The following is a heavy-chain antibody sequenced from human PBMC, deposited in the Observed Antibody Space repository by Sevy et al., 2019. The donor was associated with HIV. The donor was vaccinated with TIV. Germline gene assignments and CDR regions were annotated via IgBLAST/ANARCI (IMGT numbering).Heavy chain of an antibody. CDR2: ISPNSGGT. CDR1: GYTFTAYF. J-gene: IGHJ4*02. Sequence: ASVKVSCKASGYTFTAYFLHWVRQAPGQGLEWMGRISPNSGGTNFAQKFQGRVTMTRDTSSNTAYMELTSLKSDDTALYYCARASGPTVGAYFDYWGQGTLVIVSS. D-gene: IGHD3-10*01. CDR3: ARASGPTVGAYFDY. V-gene: IGHV1-2*06.